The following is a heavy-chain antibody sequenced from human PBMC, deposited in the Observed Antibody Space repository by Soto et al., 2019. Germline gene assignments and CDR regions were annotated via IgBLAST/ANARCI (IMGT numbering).Heavy chain of an antibody. CDR1: RFTFSDYY. CDR2: ISSTGNTI. CDR3: ARISSSGWPFDY. Sequence: GGSLRLSCAASRFTFSDYYMSWIRQAPGKGLEWVSYISSTGNTISYADSVKGRFTISRDNAKNSLYLQMNSLRAEDTAMYYCARISSSGWPFDYWGQGTPVTVS. D-gene: IGHD6-19*01. J-gene: IGHJ4*02. V-gene: IGHV3-11*01.